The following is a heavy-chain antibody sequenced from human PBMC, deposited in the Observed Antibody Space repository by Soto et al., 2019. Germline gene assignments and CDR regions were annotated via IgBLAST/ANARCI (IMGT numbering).Heavy chain of an antibody. D-gene: IGHD4-17*01. Sequence: EVQLVESGGGLVKPGGSLRFSCAASGFTFSSYSMNWVRQAPGEGQVLVSSISSSSSYIYYADSVNGRVTISRDNPKNSLYLQMNSLRAEDTAAYYCARDAYGDYETQYYFDYWGKGTLVTVAS. CDR2: ISSSSSYI. V-gene: IGHV3-21*01. CDR1: GFTFSSYS. CDR3: ARDAYGDYETQYYFDY. J-gene: IGHJ4*02.